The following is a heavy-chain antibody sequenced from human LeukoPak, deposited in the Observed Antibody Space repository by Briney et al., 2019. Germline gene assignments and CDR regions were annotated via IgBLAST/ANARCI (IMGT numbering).Heavy chain of an antibody. CDR1: GGYFSGYY. CDR2: INHSGST. Sequence: SETLSLTCAVYGGYFSGYYWSWIRQPPGKGLEWIGEINHSGSTNYNPSLKSRVTISVDTSKNQFSLKLSSVTAADTAVYYCARVMVRGVIISRRKNWFDPWGQGTLVTVSS. J-gene: IGHJ5*02. V-gene: IGHV4-34*01. CDR3: ARVMVRGVIISRRKNWFDP. D-gene: IGHD3-10*01.